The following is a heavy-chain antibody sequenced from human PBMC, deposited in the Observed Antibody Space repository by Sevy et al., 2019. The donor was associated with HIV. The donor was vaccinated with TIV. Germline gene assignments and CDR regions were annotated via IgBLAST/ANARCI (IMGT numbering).Heavy chain of an antibody. CDR1: GGSFSGYY. V-gene: IGHV4-34*01. CDR2: INHSGST. D-gene: IGHD6-19*01. CDR3: AIYRVAGNFDY. Sequence: SETLSLTCAVYGGSFSGYYWSWIRQPPGKGLEWIGEINHSGSTNDNPSLKSRVTISVDTSKNQFSLKLNSVTAADTAVYYCAIYRVAGNFDYWGQGTLVTVSS. J-gene: IGHJ4*02.